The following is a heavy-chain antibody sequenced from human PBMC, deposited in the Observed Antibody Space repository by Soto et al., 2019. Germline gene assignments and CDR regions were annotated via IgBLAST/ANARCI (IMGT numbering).Heavy chain of an antibody. CDR2: ISYDGSNK. J-gene: IGHJ4*02. CDR3: AKDLDRIAVAGTGY. V-gene: IGHV3-30*18. D-gene: IGHD6-19*01. Sequence: LRLSCAASGFTFSSYGMHWVRQAPGKGLEWVAVISYDGSNKYYADSVKGRFTISRDNSKNTLYLQMNSLRAEDTAVYYCAKDLDRIAVAGTGYWGQGTLVTVSS. CDR1: GFTFSSYG.